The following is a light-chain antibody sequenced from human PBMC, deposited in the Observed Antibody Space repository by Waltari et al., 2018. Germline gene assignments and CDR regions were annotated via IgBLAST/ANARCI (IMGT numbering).Light chain of an antibody. CDR2: DAS. CDR3: QQRRNWPPT. J-gene: IGKJ1*01. Sequence: EIVMTQSPATLSVSPGERATLSCRASQSVDDNMAWYHQKPGQSPRLLIYDASNRATGIPIRFSGSGFGTDFTLTISSLEPDDFAHYYCQQRRNWPPTFGQGTNVEIK. V-gene: IGKV3-11*01. CDR1: QSVDDN.